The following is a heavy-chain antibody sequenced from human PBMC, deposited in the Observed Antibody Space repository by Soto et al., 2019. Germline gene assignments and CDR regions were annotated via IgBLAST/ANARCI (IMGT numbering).Heavy chain of an antibody. CDR3: AKGGNDYSYYPPYCFDY. J-gene: IGHJ4*02. CDR2: ISASGANT. V-gene: IGHV3-23*01. CDR1: GFTFSSHA. D-gene: IGHD4-4*01. Sequence: GGSLRLSCAASGFTFSSHAMSWVRQAPGKGLEWVSGISASGANTYYADSVKGRFTISRDTSKNTLYLHMNSLRAEDTALYYCAKGGNDYSYYPPYCFDYWGQGTLVTVSS.